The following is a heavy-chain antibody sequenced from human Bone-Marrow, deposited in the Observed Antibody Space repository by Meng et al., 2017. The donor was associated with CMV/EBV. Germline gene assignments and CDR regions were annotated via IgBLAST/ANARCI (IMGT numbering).Heavy chain of an antibody. V-gene: IGHV3-30*04. CDR1: VFTFSSHA. CDR2: ISYDGGLK. J-gene: IGHJ4*02. D-gene: IGHD3-3*01. CDR3: VRAFPRSTIFGVVFDY. Sequence: GESLKISCAASVFTFSSHAMHWVRQAPGTGLEWVAMISYDGGLKHYADPVKGRFTISRDNSRNTLYLQMNSLRTEDTAVYYCVRAFPRSTIFGVVFDYWGQGIRVTVSS.